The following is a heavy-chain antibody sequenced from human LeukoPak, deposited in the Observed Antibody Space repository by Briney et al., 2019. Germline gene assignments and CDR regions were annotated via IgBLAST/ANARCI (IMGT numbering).Heavy chain of an antibody. CDR2: ISSSSSYI. D-gene: IGHD5-12*01. CDR3: ARVELGGYDSGAFDI. J-gene: IGHJ3*02. V-gene: IGHV3-21*01. CDR1: GFTFSSYS. Sequence: GGSLRLSCAASGFTFSSYSMNWVRQAPGKGLEWVSSISSSSSYIYYADSVKGRFTISRDNAKNSLYLQMDSLRAEDTAVYYCARVELGGYDSGAFDIWGQGTMVTVSS.